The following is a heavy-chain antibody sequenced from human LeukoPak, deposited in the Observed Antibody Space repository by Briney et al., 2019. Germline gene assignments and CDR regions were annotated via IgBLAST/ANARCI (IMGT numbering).Heavy chain of an antibody. CDR3: AKGVSGYGSGRPFDY. Sequence: GGSLRLSCAASGFTFSSYAMIWVRQAPGKGLEWVSLISDSGTSTYYPDSVKGRFTISRDNSKNTVYLQMNSLRAEDTAVYYYAKGVSGYGSGRPFDYWGQGTLVTVSS. CDR1: GFTFSSYA. D-gene: IGHD3-10*01. V-gene: IGHV3-23*01. J-gene: IGHJ4*02. CDR2: ISDSGTST.